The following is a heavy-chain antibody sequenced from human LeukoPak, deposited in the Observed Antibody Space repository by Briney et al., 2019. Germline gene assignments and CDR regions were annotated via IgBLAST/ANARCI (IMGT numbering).Heavy chain of an antibody. CDR2: INPNSGGT. CDR3: ARDSSSIAAGLVGSWIGRSLKY. J-gene: IGHJ4*02. Sequence: ASVKVSCKASGYTFTGYYMHLVRQAPGQGLEWMGRINPNSGGTNYAQKFQGRVTMTRDTSISTAYMELSRLRSDDAAVYYCARDSSSIAAGLVGSWIGRSLKYWGQGTRV. D-gene: IGHD6-6*01. CDR1: GYTFTGYY. V-gene: IGHV1-2*06.